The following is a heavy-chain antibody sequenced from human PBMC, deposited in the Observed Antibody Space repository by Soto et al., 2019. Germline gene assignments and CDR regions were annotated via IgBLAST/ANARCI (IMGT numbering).Heavy chain of an antibody. J-gene: IGHJ3*01. CDR1: GFTFSSYG. D-gene: IGHD3-10*01. CDR2: ISHRSSAI. Sequence: GGSLRLSCAASGFTFSSYGMNWVRQAPGKGLEWVSYISHRSSAIYYADSVKGRFTISRDDAKNSLYLQMNSLRDEGTAVYYFVRGKVPGRDACDLWGQGTLVTVSS. V-gene: IGHV3-48*02. CDR3: VRGKVPGRDACDL.